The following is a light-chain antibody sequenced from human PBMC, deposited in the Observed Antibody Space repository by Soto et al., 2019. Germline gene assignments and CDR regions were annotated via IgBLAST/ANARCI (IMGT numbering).Light chain of an antibody. J-gene: IGKJ1*01. CDR1: ESVSSN. CDR2: GAS. V-gene: IGKV3-15*01. CDR3: QQYINWPPWT. Sequence: EIVMTQSPATLSVSPGERATLSCRASESVSSNLAWYQQIPGQAPRLLIYGASTSATGIPDRFSGIGSGTAFSLTISSLQSEDFAVYYCQQYINWPPWTFGQGTKVEIK.